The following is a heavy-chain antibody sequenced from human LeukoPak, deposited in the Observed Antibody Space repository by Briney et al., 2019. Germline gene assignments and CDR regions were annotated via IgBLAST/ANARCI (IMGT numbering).Heavy chain of an antibody. D-gene: IGHD5-12*01. J-gene: IGHJ6*02. V-gene: IGHV1-46*01. CDR1: GYTFTGYY. CDR3: ARDLRGYSYYYGMDV. CDR2: INPSGGST. Sequence: ASVKVSCKASGYTFTGYYMHWVRQAPGQGLEWMGRINPSGGSTSYAQKFQGRVTMTRDTSTSTVYMGLSSLRSEDTAVYYCARDLRGYSYYYGMDVWGQGTTVTVSS.